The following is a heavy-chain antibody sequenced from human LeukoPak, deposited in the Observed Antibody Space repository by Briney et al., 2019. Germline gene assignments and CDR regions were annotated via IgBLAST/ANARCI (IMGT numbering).Heavy chain of an antibody. CDR2: ISSSSSYI. CDR1: GFSFSSYT. V-gene: IGHV3-21*01. Sequence: PGGSLRLSCAASGFSFSSYTMNWVRQAPGKGLEWVSIISSSSSYIYYADSVKGRFTISRDNAKNALYPQMNSLRVEDTAVYYCARDGRCGGDCYASWGQGTLVTVSS. D-gene: IGHD2-21*02. J-gene: IGHJ4*02. CDR3: ARDGRCGGDCYAS.